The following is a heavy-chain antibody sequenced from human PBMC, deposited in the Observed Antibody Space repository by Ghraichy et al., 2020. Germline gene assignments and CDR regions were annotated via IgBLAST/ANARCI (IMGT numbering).Heavy chain of an antibody. CDR1: GYTFASFD. V-gene: IGHV1-8*01. CDR3: ARAGGAEYFQH. J-gene: IGHJ1*01. Sequence: ASVKVSCKASGYTFASFDINWVRQATGQGLEWMGWMNPNSGNTGYAQKFQGRVTMTMSTSTGTAYMELTSLTSEDTAVYYCARAGGAEYFQHWGQGTLVTVSS. CDR2: MNPNSGNT. D-gene: IGHD3-10*01.